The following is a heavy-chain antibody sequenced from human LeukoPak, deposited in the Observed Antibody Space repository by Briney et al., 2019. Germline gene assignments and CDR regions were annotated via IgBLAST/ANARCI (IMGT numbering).Heavy chain of an antibody. CDR3: ARAWFGADDY. CDR2: INHSGST. D-gene: IGHD3-10*01. V-gene: IGHV4-34*01. Sequence: SETLSLTCAVYGGSFSGYYWSWIRQPPGKGLEGIGEINHSGSTNYNPSLKSRVTISVDTSKNQFSLKLSSVTAADTAVYYCARAWFGADDYWGQGTLVTVSS. J-gene: IGHJ4*02. CDR1: GGSFSGYY.